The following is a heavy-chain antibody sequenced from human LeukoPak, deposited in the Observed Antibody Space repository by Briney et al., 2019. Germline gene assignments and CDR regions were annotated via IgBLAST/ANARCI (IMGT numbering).Heavy chain of an antibody. D-gene: IGHD3-22*01. V-gene: IGHV4-61*02. CDR3: ARSSSGFLDY. J-gene: IGHJ4*02. Sequence: SETLSLTCTVSGGSISSGSYYWSWIRQPAGKGLEWIGRIYTSGSTNYNPSLKSRVTISVDTSKNQFSLKLSSVTAADTAVYYCARSSSGFLDYWGQGTLVTVSS. CDR1: GGSISSGSYY. CDR2: IYTSGST.